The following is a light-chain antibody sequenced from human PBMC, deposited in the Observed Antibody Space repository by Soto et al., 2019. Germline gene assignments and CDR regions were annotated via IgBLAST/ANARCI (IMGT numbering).Light chain of an antibody. CDR2: DAS. Sequence: DIQMTQSPSTLSASVGDIVTITCRASQSISSWLAWYQQKPGKAPKLLIYDASSLESGVPSRFSGSGSGTEFTLTISSLQPDDFATYYCQQYNSYSCTFGQGTKVDI. V-gene: IGKV1-5*01. CDR1: QSISSW. CDR3: QQYNSYSCT. J-gene: IGKJ1*01.